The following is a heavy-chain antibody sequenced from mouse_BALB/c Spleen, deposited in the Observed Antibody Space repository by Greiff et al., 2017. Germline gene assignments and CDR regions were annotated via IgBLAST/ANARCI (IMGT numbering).Heavy chain of an antibody. J-gene: IGHJ2*01. CDR2: IYPGSGNT. CDR3: ARSGDSSVSFDY. V-gene: IGHV1-77*01. Sequence: QVQLQQSGAELARPGASVKLSCKASGYTFTDYYINWVKQRTGQGLEWIGEIYPGSGNTYYNEKFKGKATLTADKSSSTAYMQLSSLTSEDSAVYFCARSGDSSVSFDYWGQGTTLTVSS. D-gene: IGHD3-2*01. CDR1: GYTFTDYY.